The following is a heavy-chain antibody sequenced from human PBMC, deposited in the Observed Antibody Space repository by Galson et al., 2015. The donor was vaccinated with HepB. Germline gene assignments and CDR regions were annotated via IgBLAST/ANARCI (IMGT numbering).Heavy chain of an antibody. CDR2: IYYSGST. V-gene: IGHV4-31*03. CDR3: ASLHPGDSYGSYYFDY. D-gene: IGHD5-18*01. CDR1: GGSISSGGYY. Sequence: LSLTCTVSGGSISSGGYYWSWIRQHPGKGLEWIGYIYYSGSTYYNPSLKSRVTISVDTSKNQFSLKLSSVTAADTAVYYCASLHPGDSYGSYYFDYWGQGTLVTVSS. J-gene: IGHJ4*02.